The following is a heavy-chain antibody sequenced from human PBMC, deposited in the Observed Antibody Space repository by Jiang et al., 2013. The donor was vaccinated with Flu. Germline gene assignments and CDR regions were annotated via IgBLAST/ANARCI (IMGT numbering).Heavy chain of an antibody. Sequence: VQLVESGGGLVQPGGSLRLSCATSEFTFNIYAMNWVRQAPGKGLEWVSGISGSGGSTYYADSVKGRFTISRDNSNYLVYMQMNSLRAEDTGVYYCAKSDSGWPRDGPLDYWGQGTLVTVSS. CDR1: EFTFNIYA. CDR2: ISGSGGST. D-gene: IGHD6-19*01. CDR3: AKSDSGWPRDGPLDY. V-gene: IGHV3-23*04. J-gene: IGHJ4*02.